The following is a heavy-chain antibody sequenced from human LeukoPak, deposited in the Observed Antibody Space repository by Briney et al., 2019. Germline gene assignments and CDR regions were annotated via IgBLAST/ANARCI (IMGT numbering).Heavy chain of an antibody. J-gene: IGHJ4*02. V-gene: IGHV3-30-3*01. CDR2: ISYDGSNK. CDR3: ARDSSRWSTFEY. D-gene: IGHD6-13*01. Sequence: PGRSLRLSCAASGFTFSSYAMHWVRQAPGRGVEWVAVISYDGSNKYYADSVKGRFTISRDNSKNTLYLQMNSLRAEDTAVYYCARDSSRWSTFEYWGQGTLVTVSS. CDR1: GFTFSSYA.